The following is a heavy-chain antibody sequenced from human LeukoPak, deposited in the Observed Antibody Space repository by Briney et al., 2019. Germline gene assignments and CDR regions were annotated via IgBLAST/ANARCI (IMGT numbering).Heavy chain of an antibody. Sequence: GASVKVSCKASGYTFTGYYMHWVRQAPGQGLEWMGWINPNSGGTNYAQKFKGRVTMTRDTSISTAYMELSRLRSDDTAVYYCARGAAGRNYYFDYWGQGTLATVSS. CDR1: GYTFTGYY. D-gene: IGHD6-13*01. V-gene: IGHV1-2*02. CDR3: ARGAAGRNYYFDY. CDR2: INPNSGGT. J-gene: IGHJ4*02.